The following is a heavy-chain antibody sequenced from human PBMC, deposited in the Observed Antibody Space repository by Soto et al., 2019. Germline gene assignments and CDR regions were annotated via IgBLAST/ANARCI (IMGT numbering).Heavy chain of an antibody. CDR1: GYTFTSYD. V-gene: IGHV1-8*01. Sequence: ASVKVSCKTSGYTFTSYDIIWVRQATGQGLEWMGWMNPNSGHTAYAQRFQGRVSMTRNTSISTVFMELSSLRSEDTAVYYCARGISSNWSGKKNMFDPWGQGTLVTVSS. D-gene: IGHD6-13*01. J-gene: IGHJ5*02. CDR2: MNPNSGHT. CDR3: ARGISSNWSGKKNMFDP.